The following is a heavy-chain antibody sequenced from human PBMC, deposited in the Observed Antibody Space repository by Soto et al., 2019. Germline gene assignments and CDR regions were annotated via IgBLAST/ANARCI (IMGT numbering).Heavy chain of an antibody. CDR1: GGTFSSYA. Sequence: QVQLVQSGAEVKKPGSSVKVSCKASGGTFSSYAISWVRQAPGQGLEWMGGVIPIFGTANYAQKFQGRVTITADKSTSTAYMELSRLRSEDTAVYYCARVFRGYSYGYSWFDPWGQGTLVTVSS. V-gene: IGHV1-69*06. CDR3: ARVFRGYSYGYSWFDP. CDR2: VIPIFGTA. D-gene: IGHD5-18*01. J-gene: IGHJ5*02.